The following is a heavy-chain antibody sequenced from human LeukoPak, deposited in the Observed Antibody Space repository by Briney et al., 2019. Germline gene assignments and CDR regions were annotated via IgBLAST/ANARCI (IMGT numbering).Heavy chain of an antibody. CDR1: GFTFSSYA. D-gene: IGHD3-10*01. CDR2: ISGSGGST. CDR3: AKDRGSAPYCIDY. V-gene: IGHV3-23*01. Sequence: GGSLRLSCAASGFTFSSYAMSWVCQAPGKGLEWVSAISGSGGSTYYADSVKGRFTISRDNSKNTLYLQMNSLRAEDTAVYYCAKDRGSAPYCIDYWGQGTLVTVSS. J-gene: IGHJ4*02.